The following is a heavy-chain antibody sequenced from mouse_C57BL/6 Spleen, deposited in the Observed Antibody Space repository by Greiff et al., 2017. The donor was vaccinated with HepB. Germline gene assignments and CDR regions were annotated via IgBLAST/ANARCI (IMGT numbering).Heavy chain of an antibody. CDR3: ARFVTTDYYAMDY. CDR1: GYAFSSSW. D-gene: IGHD1-2*01. V-gene: IGHV1-82*01. J-gene: IGHJ4*01. CDR2: IYPGDGDT. Sequence: VKLQQSGPELVKPGASVKISCKASGYAFSSSWMNWVKQRPGKGLEWIGRIYPGDGDTNYNGKFKGKATLTADKSSSTAYMQLSSLTSEDSAVYFCARFVTTDYYAMDYWGQGTSVTVSS.